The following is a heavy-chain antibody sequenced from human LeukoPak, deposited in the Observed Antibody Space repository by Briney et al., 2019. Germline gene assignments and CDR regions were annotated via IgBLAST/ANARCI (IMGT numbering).Heavy chain of an antibody. D-gene: IGHD3-9*01. CDR2: IYYSGST. CDR1: DDSITIYY. J-gene: IGHJ3*02. V-gene: IGHV4-59*01. CDR3: ARDSSQYYDILTGYLDAFDI. Sequence: SETLSLTCSVSDDSITIYYWTWIRQPPGKGLEWIGYIYYSGSTNYNPSLKSRVTISVDTSKNQFSLKLSSVTAADTAVYYCARDSSQYYDILTGYLDAFDIWGQGTMVTVSS.